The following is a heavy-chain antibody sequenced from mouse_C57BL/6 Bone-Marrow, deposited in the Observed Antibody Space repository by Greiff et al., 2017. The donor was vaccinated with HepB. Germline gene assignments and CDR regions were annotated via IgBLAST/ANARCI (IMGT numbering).Heavy chain of an antibody. J-gene: IGHJ2*01. Sequence: VQLKESGGGLVKPGGSLKLSCAASGFTFSDYGMHWVRQAPEKGLEWVAYISSGSSTIYYADTVKGRFTISRDNAKNTLFLQMTSLRSEDTAMYYCARHGNPYFDYWGQGTTLTVSS. V-gene: IGHV5-17*01. CDR2: ISSGSSTI. D-gene: IGHD2-1*01. CDR3: ARHGNPYFDY. CDR1: GFTFSDYG.